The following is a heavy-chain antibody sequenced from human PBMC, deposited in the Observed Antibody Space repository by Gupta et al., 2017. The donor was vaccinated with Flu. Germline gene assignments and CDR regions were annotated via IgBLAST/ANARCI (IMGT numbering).Heavy chain of an antibody. V-gene: IGHV3-30*18. J-gene: IGHJ6*02. CDR3: AKDWRWNFNNFGMNV. Sequence: EQVVESGGGVVQPGRSLRLSCAAFGFSFRNYGMHWVRQAPGKGLEWVAVTSYDDTNKYYADSVKGRFTISRDNSKNTLYLQMNSLRTEDTAVYYCAKDWRWNFNNFGMNVWGQGTTVTVSS. CDR2: TSYDDTNK. D-gene: IGHD5-24*01. CDR1: GFSFRNYG.